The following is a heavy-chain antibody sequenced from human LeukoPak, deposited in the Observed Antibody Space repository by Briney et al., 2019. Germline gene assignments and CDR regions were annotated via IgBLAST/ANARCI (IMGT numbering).Heavy chain of an antibody. D-gene: IGHD3-9*01. Sequence: GGSLRLSFSASGFTFSSYAMHWVRQAPGKGLEYVSAISSNGGSTYYADSVKGRFTISRDNSKNTLYLQMSSLRADDTGVYYCVKGFYDILTAYWGGGDYWGQGTLVTVSS. V-gene: IGHV3-64D*06. CDR2: ISSNGGST. CDR1: GFTFSSYA. J-gene: IGHJ4*02. CDR3: VKGFYDILTAYWGGGDY.